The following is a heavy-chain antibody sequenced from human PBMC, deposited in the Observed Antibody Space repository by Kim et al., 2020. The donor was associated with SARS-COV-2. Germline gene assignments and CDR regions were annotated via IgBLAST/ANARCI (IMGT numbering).Heavy chain of an antibody. CDR1: GFTFSSYE. Sequence: GGSLRLSCVVSGFTFSSYEMNWVRQAPGKGLEWVSYIGGSGSPIYYTDSVKGRFTISRDNAKNSLYLQMSSLRAEDTGVYYCVTSRGVRGSGGQGTLVTVPP. J-gene: IGHJ4*02. CDR2: IGGSGSPI. D-gene: IGHD3-10*01. V-gene: IGHV3-48*03. CDR3: VTSRGVRGS.